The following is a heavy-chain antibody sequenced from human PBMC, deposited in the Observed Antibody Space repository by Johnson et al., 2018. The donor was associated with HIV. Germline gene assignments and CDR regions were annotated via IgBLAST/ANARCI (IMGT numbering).Heavy chain of an antibody. D-gene: IGHD3-3*01. Sequence: MQLVESGGGLVQPGGSLRLSCAASGFTFSSDWMSWVRQAPGKGLEWVANIKQDGSEKYYVDSVKGRFTISRDNAKNSLYLQMNSLRAEDTAVYYCSRGGRYRFLEWSISDAFDIWCQGTMVTVSS. V-gene: IGHV3-7*04. CDR3: SRGGRYRFLEWSISDAFDI. CDR2: IKQDGSEK. J-gene: IGHJ3*02. CDR1: GFTFSSDW.